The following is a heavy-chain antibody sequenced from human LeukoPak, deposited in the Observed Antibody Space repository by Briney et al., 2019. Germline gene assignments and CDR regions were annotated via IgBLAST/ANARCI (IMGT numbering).Heavy chain of an antibody. Sequence: SGTLSLTCTVSGGSISSGDYYWSWIRQPPGKGLEWIGYIYYSGSTYYNPSLKSRVTISVDTSKNQFSLKLSSVTAADTAVYYCARVHQLLSYYFDYWGQGTLVTVSS. J-gene: IGHJ4*02. CDR2: IYYSGST. D-gene: IGHD2-2*01. V-gene: IGHV4-30-4*08. CDR1: GGSISSGDYY. CDR3: ARVHQLLSYYFDY.